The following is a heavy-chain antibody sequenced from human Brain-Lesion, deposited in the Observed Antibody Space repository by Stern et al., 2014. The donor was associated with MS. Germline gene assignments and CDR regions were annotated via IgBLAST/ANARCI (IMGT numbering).Heavy chain of an antibody. D-gene: IGHD3-3*01. Sequence: VQLVESGAEVKKPGASVKVSCKTSGYIFTGYYIHWVRQAPGQGLEWMAWINPNTGGQKYAQKFQGRVTMSRDTSISTAYVELSSLTSDDTAVYYCARDQRCITIFGVVTDYYYLGMDVWGQGTTVTVSS. CDR1: GYIFTGYY. CDR2: INPNTGGQ. J-gene: IGHJ6*02. CDR3: ARDQRCITIFGVVTDYYYLGMDV. V-gene: IGHV1-2*02.